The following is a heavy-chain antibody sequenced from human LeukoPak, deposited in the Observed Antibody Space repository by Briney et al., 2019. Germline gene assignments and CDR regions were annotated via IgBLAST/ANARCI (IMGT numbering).Heavy chain of an antibody. CDR1: GGSISSYY. CDR2: IYYSGST. V-gene: IGHV4-59*01. Sequence: SETLSLTCTVSGGSISSYYWSWIRQPPGKGLEWIGYIYYSGSTNYNPSLKSRVTISVGTSKNQFSLKLSSVTAADTAVYYCARGIDYDFWSGYYRSAYYYYYYMDVWGKGTTVTVSS. D-gene: IGHD3-3*01. J-gene: IGHJ6*03. CDR3: ARGIDYDFWSGYYRSAYYYYYYMDV.